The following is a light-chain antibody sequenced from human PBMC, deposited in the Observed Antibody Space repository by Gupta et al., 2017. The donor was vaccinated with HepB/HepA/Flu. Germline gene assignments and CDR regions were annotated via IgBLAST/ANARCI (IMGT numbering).Light chain of an antibody. CDR1: QSVSAK. CDR2: GES. CDR3: QRENQYPVT. Sequence: EIVMTQSPPTLSVSPGERATLSCSSSQSVSAKLAWYQHKPGQGPRLLLYGESTRATHIPDRFSGSGSGTEFTLTISIRQSEHFAISYCQRENQYPVTFGQGTQVEIK. V-gene: IGKV3-15*01. J-gene: IGKJ5*01.